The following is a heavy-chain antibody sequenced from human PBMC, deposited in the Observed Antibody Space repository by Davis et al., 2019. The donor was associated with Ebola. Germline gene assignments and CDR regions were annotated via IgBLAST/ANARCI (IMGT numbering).Heavy chain of an antibody. CDR2: IYYSGST. D-gene: IGHD4-17*01. J-gene: IGHJ3*02. V-gene: IGHV4-31*03. CDR3: ASHYGDYDNDAFDI. Sequence: MPSETLSLTCTVSGGSISSGGYYWSWIRQHPGKGLEWIGYIYYSGSTYYNPSLKSRVTISVDTSKNQFSLKLSSVTAADTAVYYCASHYGDYDNDAFDIWGQGTLVTVSS. CDR1: GGSISSGGYY.